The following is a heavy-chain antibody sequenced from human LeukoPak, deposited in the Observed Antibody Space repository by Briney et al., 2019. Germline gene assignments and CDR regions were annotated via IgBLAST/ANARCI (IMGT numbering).Heavy chain of an antibody. V-gene: IGHV1-2*04. J-gene: IGHJ4*02. Sequence: ASVKVSCKASRYTFTGYYMHWVRQAPGQGLEWMGWINPNSGGTNYAQKFQGWVTMTRDTSISTAYMELSRLRSDDTAVYYCARTPFSSGWYGGGYYFDYWGQGTLVTVSS. CDR1: RYTFTGYY. CDR3: ARTPFSSGWYGGGYYFDY. D-gene: IGHD6-19*01. CDR2: INPNSGGT.